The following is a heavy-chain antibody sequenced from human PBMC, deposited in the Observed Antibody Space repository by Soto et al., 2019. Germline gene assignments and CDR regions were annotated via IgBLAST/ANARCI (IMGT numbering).Heavy chain of an antibody. Sequence: GSLRLACTAFGLTVSGKKYVSWVRQAPGKGLEWVSALYDVDGSFYADSVKGRFTTSSDSSKTTVYLQMNGLRPDDTAVYYCASWHEREHAYDVWGQGTTVTVSS. CDR3: ASWHEREHAYDV. CDR2: LYDVDGS. CDR1: GLTVSGKKY. V-gene: IGHV3-53*01. D-gene: IGHD1-1*01. J-gene: IGHJ3*01.